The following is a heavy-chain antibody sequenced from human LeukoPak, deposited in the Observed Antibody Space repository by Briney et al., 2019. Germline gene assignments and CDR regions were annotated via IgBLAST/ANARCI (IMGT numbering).Heavy chain of an antibody. CDR3: ASDFWSGYYRPYHYGMDV. Sequence: GASVKVSCKASGYTFTSYGISWVRQAPGQGLEWMGWISAYNGNTNYAQKLQGRVTMTTDTSTSTAYMELRSLRSDDTAVYYCASDFWSGYYRPYHYGMDVWGQGTTVTVSS. CDR2: ISAYNGNT. V-gene: IGHV1-18*01. J-gene: IGHJ6*02. D-gene: IGHD3-3*01. CDR1: GYTFTSYG.